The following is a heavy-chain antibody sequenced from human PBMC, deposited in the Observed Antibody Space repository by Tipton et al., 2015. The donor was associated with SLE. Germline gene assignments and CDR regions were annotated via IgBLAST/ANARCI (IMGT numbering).Heavy chain of an antibody. CDR1: GGSISSSSYY. Sequence: PGLVKPSETLSLTCTVSGGSISSSSYYWGWIRQPPGKGLEWIGEINHSGSTNYNPSLKSRVTISVGTSKNQFSLKLSSVTAADTAVYYCATRRYDFWSGYQYYFDYWGQGTLVTVSS. J-gene: IGHJ4*02. D-gene: IGHD3-3*01. CDR3: ATRRYDFWSGYQYYFDY. V-gene: IGHV4-39*07. CDR2: INHSGST.